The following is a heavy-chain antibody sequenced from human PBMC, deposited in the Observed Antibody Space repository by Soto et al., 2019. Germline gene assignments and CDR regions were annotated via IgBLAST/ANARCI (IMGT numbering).Heavy chain of an antibody. Sequence: QVQLQESGPGLVKPSGTLSLTCAVSGGSISSSNWWSWVRQPPGKGLEWIGEIYHSGSTKYNPSLTSRVTMSIDKSKNQFSLKLSSVTAADTAVYYCARGYGSGSYVYFDYWGQGTLVTVSS. D-gene: IGHD3-10*01. V-gene: IGHV4-4*02. J-gene: IGHJ4*02. CDR3: ARGYGSGSYVYFDY. CDR1: GGSISSSNW. CDR2: IYHSGST.